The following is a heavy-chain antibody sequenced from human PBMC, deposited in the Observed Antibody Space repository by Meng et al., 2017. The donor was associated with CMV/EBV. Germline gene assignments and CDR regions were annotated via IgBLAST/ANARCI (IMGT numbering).Heavy chain of an antibody. D-gene: IGHD3-3*01. J-gene: IGHJ4*02. CDR2: ISSISSYI. V-gene: IGHV3-21*01. CDR3: ASEPDYDFWSGYYPFDY. CDR1: GVTFSSSI. Sequence: LTRVASGVTFSSSIMNWVRQAPGKGLEWGSSISSISSYIYYADSVKGGLTISRDNTKNSLYLQINSMRAEDTAVYYCASEPDYDFWSGYYPFDYWGQGTLVTVSS.